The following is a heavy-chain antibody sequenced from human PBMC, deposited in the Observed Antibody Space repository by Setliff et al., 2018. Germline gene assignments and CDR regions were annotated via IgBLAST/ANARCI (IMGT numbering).Heavy chain of an antibody. V-gene: IGHV3-30*02. D-gene: IGHD3-22*01. CDR1: GSTFSSYG. J-gene: IGHJ4*02. Sequence: PGGSLRLSCAASGSTFSSYGMHWVRQAPGKGLEWVAFIRYDGSNKYYADSVKGRFTISRDNSKNTLYLQMNSLRAEDTAVYYCAKRDYYDSSGIEPYWGQGTLVTVSS. CDR2: IRYDGSNK. CDR3: AKRDYYDSSGIEPY.